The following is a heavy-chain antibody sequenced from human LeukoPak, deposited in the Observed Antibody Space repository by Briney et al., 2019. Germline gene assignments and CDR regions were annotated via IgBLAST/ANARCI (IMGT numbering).Heavy chain of an antibody. CDR1: GYTFTSYY. CDR3: ARERATYYYDSSGSNSYFQH. J-gene: IGHJ1*01. V-gene: IGHV1-46*01. Sequence: ALVKVSCKASGYTFTSYYMHWVRQAPGQGLEWMGIINPSGGSTSYAQKFQGRVTMTRDTSTSTVYMELSSLRSEDTAVYYCARERATYYYDSSGSNSYFQHWGQGTLVTVSS. D-gene: IGHD3-22*01. CDR2: INPSGGST.